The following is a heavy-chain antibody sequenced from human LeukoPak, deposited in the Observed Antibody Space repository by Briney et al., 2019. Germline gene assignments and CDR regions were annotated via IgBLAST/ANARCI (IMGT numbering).Heavy chain of an antibody. V-gene: IGHV1-18*01. CDR2: ISDYNGNT. J-gene: IGHJ6*02. D-gene: IGHD2-15*01. Sequence: ASVKVSCKASGYTFTSYGISWVRQAPGQGLEWMGWISDYNGNTNYAQKLQGRVTMTTDTSTSTAYMELRSLRSDDTAVSYCARDLAHLVVAATAYYYGMDVWGQGTTVTVSS. CDR1: GYTFTSYG. CDR3: ARDLAHLVVAATAYYYGMDV.